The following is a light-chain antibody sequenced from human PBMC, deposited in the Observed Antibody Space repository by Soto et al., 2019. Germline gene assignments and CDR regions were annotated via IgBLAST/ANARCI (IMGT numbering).Light chain of an antibody. V-gene: IGKV3D-20*01. J-gene: IGKJ2*01. Sequence: ENVLTQSPATLVLSPGERATVSCGASQSVSSNSLAWYQQRPGLAPRLVIYDASRRATGIPDRFSGSGSGTDFTLTISRLEPEDFAVYYCQQYGSSRRTFGQGTKLEMK. CDR3: QQYGSSRRT. CDR1: QSVSSNS. CDR2: DAS.